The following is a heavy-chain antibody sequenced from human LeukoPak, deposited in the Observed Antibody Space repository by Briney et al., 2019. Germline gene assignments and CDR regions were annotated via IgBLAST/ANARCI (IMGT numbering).Heavy chain of an antibody. D-gene: IGHD6-19*01. Sequence: GGSLRLSCAASGFAFDDYAMHWVRQAPGKGLEWVSDISWNSGSIGYADSVKGRFTISRDNAKNSLYLQMNSLRAEDAALYYGAKDIKLWGSGWYYLTFDYWGPGTLVTVSS. CDR2: ISWNSGSI. V-gene: IGHV3-9*01. CDR3: AKDIKLWGSGWYYLTFDY. J-gene: IGHJ4*02. CDR1: GFAFDDYA.